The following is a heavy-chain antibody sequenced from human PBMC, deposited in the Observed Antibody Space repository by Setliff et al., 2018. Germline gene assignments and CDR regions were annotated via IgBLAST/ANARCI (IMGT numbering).Heavy chain of an antibody. Sequence: GESLKISCVVSGFSFSRHWMSWVRQAPGKGLEWVADIKQDGSTKYYLDSVKGRFTISRDNAKRSLYLQMNGLRADDTGAYYCVRDDADNYDAFDNWGQGTLVTVSS. CDR1: GFSFSRHW. CDR3: VRDDADNYDAFDN. CDR2: IKQDGSTK. D-gene: IGHD3-22*01. V-gene: IGHV3-7*01. J-gene: IGHJ3*02.